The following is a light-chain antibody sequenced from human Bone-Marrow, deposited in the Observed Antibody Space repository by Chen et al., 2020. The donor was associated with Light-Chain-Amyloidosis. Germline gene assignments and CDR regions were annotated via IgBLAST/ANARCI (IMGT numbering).Light chain of an antibody. V-gene: IGLV2-14*03. CDR2: DVT. Sequence: QSALTQPASVSGSPRPSITISCTGPSSDVGGYNYVSWYQQHPGKAPKLIIYDVTYRPSGVSNRFSGSKSGNTASLTISGLQAEDEADYYCSSFTRNNALVFGGGTKLTVL. CDR1: SSDVGGYNY. J-gene: IGLJ2*01. CDR3: SSFTRNNALV.